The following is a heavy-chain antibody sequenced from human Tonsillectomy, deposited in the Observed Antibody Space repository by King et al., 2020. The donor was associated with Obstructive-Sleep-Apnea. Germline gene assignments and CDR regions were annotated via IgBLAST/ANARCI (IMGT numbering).Heavy chain of an antibody. CDR2: IGYDGSEK. V-gene: IGHV3-30*04. Sequence: VQLVESGGGVVQPGTSLRLSCAASGFTFSSYALFWVRQAPGKGLEYMAVIGYDGSEKYYADSVKGRFTISRDNSKNTLYLQMSSLRVDDTAVYYCARDLNEDFVVVPAAIGHWGQGTLVTVSS. CDR3: ARDLNEDFVVVPAAIGH. D-gene: IGHD2-2*02. CDR1: GFTFSSYA. J-gene: IGHJ4*02.